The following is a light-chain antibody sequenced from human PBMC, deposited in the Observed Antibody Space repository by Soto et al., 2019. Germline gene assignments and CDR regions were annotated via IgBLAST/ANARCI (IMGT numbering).Light chain of an antibody. V-gene: IGKV3-11*01. CDR2: DAS. CDR3: QQRSNWPTT. J-gene: IGKJ5*01. CDR1: QSVSSY. Sequence: EIVLTPSPATLSLSPGERATLSCRASQSVSSYLAWYQQKPGQAPRLLIHDASIRATGIPDRFSGSGSGTDFTLTISRLEPEDFAVYYCQQRSNWPTTFGQGTRLEIK.